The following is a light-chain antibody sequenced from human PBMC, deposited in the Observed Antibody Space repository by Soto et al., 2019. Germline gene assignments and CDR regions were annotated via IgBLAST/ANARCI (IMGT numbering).Light chain of an antibody. CDR2: AAS. CDR1: QTIGTY. CDR3: QQSYSALVFT. J-gene: IGKJ3*01. V-gene: IGKV1-39*01. Sequence: DIQMTQSPSSLSASVGDRVTITCRASQTIGTYLNWYQQKPGKAPKLLIYAASTLQSGVPSRFSGSGSGTDFTLTISSLQPEDFAAYYCQQSYSALVFTFGPGTKVDIK.